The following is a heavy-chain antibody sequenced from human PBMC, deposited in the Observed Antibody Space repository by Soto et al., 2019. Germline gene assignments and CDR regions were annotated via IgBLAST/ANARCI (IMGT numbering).Heavy chain of an antibody. CDR3: ASSSSTSPYYFDY. J-gene: IGHJ4*02. CDR1: GFTFSSYG. CDR2: IWYDGSNK. D-gene: IGHD2-2*01. V-gene: IGHV3-33*01. Sequence: QVQLVESGGGVVQPGRSLRLSCAASGFTFSSYGMHWVRQAPGKGLEWVAVIWYDGSNKYYADSVKGRFTISRDNSKNTLYLQMNSLRAEDTAVYYCASSSSTSPYYFDYWGQGTLVTLSS.